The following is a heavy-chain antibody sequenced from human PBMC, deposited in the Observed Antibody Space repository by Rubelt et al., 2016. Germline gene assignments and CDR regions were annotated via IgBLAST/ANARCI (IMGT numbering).Heavy chain of an antibody. Sequence: QVQLVQSGAEVKKPGASVKVSCKASGYTFTSYYMHWVRQAPGQGLEWMGRILPISGIAHYAQKFQGRVTITADKSTSTAYMELSSLRAEDTAVYYCARDVGGYYAGSGRLYYFDYWGQGTLVTVSS. J-gene: IGHJ4*02. CDR1: GYTFTSYY. V-gene: IGHV1-69*09. D-gene: IGHD3-10*01. CDR2: ILPISGIA. CDR3: ARDVGGYYAGSGRLYYFDY.